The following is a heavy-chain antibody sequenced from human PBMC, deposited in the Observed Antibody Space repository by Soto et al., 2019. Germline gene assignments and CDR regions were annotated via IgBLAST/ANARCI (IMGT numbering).Heavy chain of an antibody. J-gene: IGHJ5*02. D-gene: IGHD2-8*01. Sequence: GGSLRLSCAASRFTFSSYWMHWVRQAPGKGLVWVSRINSDGSDTGNADSVKGRFTISRDNAKNTLYLQMNSLRAEDTAVYYCAREGMGFSNWFDPSGQGTLVTVSS. CDR2: INSDGSDT. CDR1: RFTFSSYW. V-gene: IGHV3-74*01. CDR3: AREGMGFSNWFDP.